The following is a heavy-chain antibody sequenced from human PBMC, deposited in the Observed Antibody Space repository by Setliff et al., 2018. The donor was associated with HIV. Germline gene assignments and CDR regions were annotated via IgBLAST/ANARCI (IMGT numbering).Heavy chain of an antibody. J-gene: IGHJ3*02. CDR3: ATPGVGAGAFDI. Sequence: GASVKVSCKASGYTFTDYFMHWVRQAPGQGLEWMGWISPNNGDTNIPQTFQGRVTMTRDTSINTAYMELRGLRSDDTAVYYCATPGVGAGAFDIWGRGTMVTVS. CDR1: GYTFTDYF. V-gene: IGHV1-2*02. CDR2: ISPNNGDT. D-gene: IGHD3-10*01.